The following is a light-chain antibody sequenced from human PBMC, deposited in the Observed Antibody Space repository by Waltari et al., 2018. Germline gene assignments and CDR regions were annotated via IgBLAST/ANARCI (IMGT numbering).Light chain of an antibody. Sequence: QSALTHPASVSGSPGQSITISCTGTSSDVGPSKYVSWYQQYPGKAPKLIIYDVSYRPSGFSSRFSGSNSGNTASLTISGLQAEDEADYYCNSYTTISTWVFGGGTKLTVL. CDR2: DVS. V-gene: IGLV2-14*03. CDR1: SSDVGPSKY. J-gene: IGLJ3*02. CDR3: NSYTTISTWV.